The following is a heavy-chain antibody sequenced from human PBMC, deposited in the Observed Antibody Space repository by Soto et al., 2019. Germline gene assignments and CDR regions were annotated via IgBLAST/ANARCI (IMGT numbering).Heavy chain of an antibody. CDR1: GGSISSGGYS. CDR2: IYHSGST. CDR3: AGLDDSSLIIL. V-gene: IGHV4-30-2*01. D-gene: IGHD3-22*01. J-gene: IGHJ4*02. Sequence: SETLSLTCAVSGGSISSGGYSWSWIRQPPGKGQKWIGYIYHSGSTYYNPSLKSRVTISVDRSKNQFSLKLSSVTAADTAVYYCAGLDDSSLIILWGQGTLVTVSS.